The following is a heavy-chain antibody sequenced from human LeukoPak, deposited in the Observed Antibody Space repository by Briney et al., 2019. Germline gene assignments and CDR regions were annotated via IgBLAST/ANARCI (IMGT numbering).Heavy chain of an antibody. J-gene: IGHJ3*02. V-gene: IGHV4-59*01. Sequence: SEALSLTCTVSGGTISSYYWSWIRQPPGKELEWIGYFYYSGGTNYNPSLKSRVNISVDTSKNQFSLKLSSVTAADTAVYYCARDWPLAFDIWGQGTRVTVSS. CDR2: FYYSGGT. CDR1: GGTISSYY. CDR3: ARDWPLAFDI.